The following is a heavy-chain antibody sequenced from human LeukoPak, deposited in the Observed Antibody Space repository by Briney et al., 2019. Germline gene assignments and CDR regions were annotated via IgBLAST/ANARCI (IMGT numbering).Heavy chain of an antibody. J-gene: IGHJ4*02. CDR2: IYSGGNR. D-gene: IGHD2-15*01. Sequence: GGTLRLSRAASVFTARINYMCCGPDTPGKRRECGSDIYSGGNRYYAHSVKCRFTISRDNSKNTLSVQMNSLSAEDTAVYLCARESVRIGGCSLFDFWGQGTVVTVSS. V-gene: IGHV3-53*01. CDR1: VFTARINY. CDR3: ARESVRIGGCSLFDF.